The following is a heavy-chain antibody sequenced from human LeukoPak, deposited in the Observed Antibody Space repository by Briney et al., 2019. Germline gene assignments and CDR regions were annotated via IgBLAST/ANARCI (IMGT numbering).Heavy chain of an antibody. Sequence: ASVKVSCKASGYTFTSYGISWVRQAPGQGLEWVGWISTYSSNTNYAQNFRGRVTMTTDTSTNTAYMELRSLRSDDTAVYYCARDRAYSSSWYEPLGWFDPWGQGTLVTVSS. V-gene: IGHV1-18*01. CDR1: GYTFTSYG. CDR3: ARDRAYSSSWYEPLGWFDP. CDR2: ISTYSSNT. D-gene: IGHD6-13*01. J-gene: IGHJ5*02.